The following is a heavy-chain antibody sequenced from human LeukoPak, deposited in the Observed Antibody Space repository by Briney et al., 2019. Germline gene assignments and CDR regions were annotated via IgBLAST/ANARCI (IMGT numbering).Heavy chain of an antibody. CDR1: GGSFSGYY. Sequence: SETLSLTGAVYGGSFSGYYWSWIRQPPGKGLEWIGEINHSGSTNYNPSLKSRVTISVDTSKNQFSLKLSSVTAADTAVYYCARGTSYWGQGTLVTVSS. V-gene: IGHV4-34*01. J-gene: IGHJ4*02. CDR3: ARGTSY. CDR2: INHSGST. D-gene: IGHD1-1*01.